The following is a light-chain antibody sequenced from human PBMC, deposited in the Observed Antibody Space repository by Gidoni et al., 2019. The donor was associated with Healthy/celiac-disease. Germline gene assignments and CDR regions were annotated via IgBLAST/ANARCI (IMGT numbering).Light chain of an antibody. J-gene: IGLJ1*01. CDR3: QSYDSSLSGSCV. CDR1: SSNIGAGYE. CDR2: GNS. Sequence: QSVLTQPPSVSGAPGQTVTISCTGSSSNIGAGYEVHWYQQLPGTAPKLIIYGNSNRPSGVPDRFSGSKSGTSASLAITGLQAEDEADYYCQSYDSSLSGSCVFGTGTKVTVL. V-gene: IGLV1-40*01.